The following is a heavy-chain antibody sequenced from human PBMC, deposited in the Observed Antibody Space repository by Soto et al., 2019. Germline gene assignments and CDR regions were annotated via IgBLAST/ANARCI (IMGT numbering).Heavy chain of an antibody. Sequence: ASVKVSCKVSGYTLTELSMHWVRQAPGKGLEWMGGFDPEDGETIYAQKFQGRVTMTEDTSTDTAYMELNSLRAEDTAVYYCARALDRESYYQGFDYWGQGALVTVSS. D-gene: IGHD3-10*01. CDR2: FDPEDGET. CDR3: ARALDRESYYQGFDY. CDR1: GYTLTELS. J-gene: IGHJ4*02. V-gene: IGHV1-24*01.